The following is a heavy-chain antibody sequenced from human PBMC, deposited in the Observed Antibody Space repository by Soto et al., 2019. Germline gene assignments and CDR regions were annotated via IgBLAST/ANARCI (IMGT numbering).Heavy chain of an antibody. CDR2: IYYSGST. D-gene: IGHD4-17*01. Sequence: SETLSLTCTVSGGSISSYYWSWIRQPPGKGLEWIGYIYYSGSTNYNPSLKSRVTISVDTSKNQFSLKLSSVTAADTAVYYCARHGGRGDYVTYWGQGTLVTVSS. V-gene: IGHV4-59*08. J-gene: IGHJ4*02. CDR1: GGSISSYY. CDR3: ARHGGRGDYVTY.